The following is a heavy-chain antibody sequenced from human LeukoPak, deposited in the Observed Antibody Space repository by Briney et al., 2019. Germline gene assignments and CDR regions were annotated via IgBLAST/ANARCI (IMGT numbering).Heavy chain of an antibody. Sequence: GGTLRLSCAASGFTFRTSGMSWVRQPPGKGLEWVSAISGSGVSTYYADSVKGRFTISRDNSKNTLYLQMNSLRAEDTAVYYCAKDYGAAEYFQHWGQGTLVTVSS. J-gene: IGHJ1*01. CDR1: GFTFRTSG. V-gene: IGHV3-23*01. CDR3: AKDYGAAEYFQH. D-gene: IGHD4-17*01. CDR2: ISGSGVST.